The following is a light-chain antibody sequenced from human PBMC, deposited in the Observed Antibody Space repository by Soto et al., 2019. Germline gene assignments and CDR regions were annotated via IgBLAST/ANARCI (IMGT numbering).Light chain of an antibody. J-gene: IGKJ5*01. CDR3: QQYGSSPST. V-gene: IGKV3-20*01. CDR1: QSVSSSY. Sequence: EIVLTPPPGTLSLSPGERATLSCRASQSVSSSYLAWYQQKPGQAPRLLIYGASSRATGIPDRVSGSGSGTDFTLTISRLEPEDFAVYYCQQYGSSPSTFGQGTRLEI. CDR2: GAS.